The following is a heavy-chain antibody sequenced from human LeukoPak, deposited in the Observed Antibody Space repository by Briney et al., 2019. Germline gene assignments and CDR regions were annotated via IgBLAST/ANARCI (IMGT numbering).Heavy chain of an antibody. CDR1: GFTFGDYA. D-gene: IGHD3-9*01. V-gene: IGHV3-49*04. CDR3: TRGRDYDILTGYPTPSY. J-gene: IGHJ4*02. CDR2: IRNKAYGGTT. Sequence: GRSLRLSCTASGFTFGDYAMSWVRQAPGEGLEWVGFIRNKAYGGTTEYAASVKGRFTISRDDSKSIAYLQMNSLKTEDTAVYYCTRGRDYDILTGYPTPSYWGQGTLVTVSS.